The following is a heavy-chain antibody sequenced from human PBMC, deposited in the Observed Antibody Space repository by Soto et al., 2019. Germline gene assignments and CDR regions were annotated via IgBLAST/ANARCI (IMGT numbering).Heavy chain of an antibody. J-gene: IGHJ6*03. D-gene: IGHD3-22*01. CDR3: ERSSGGYYYYYYYYMDV. Sequence: PSETLSLTCAVYGGSFSGYYWSWIRQPPGKGLEWIGEINHSRSTNYNPSLKSRVTISVDTSKNQFSLKLSSVTAADTAVYYCERSSGGYYYYYYYYMDVWGKGTTVTVSS. V-gene: IGHV4-34*01. CDR1: GGSFSGYY. CDR2: INHSRST.